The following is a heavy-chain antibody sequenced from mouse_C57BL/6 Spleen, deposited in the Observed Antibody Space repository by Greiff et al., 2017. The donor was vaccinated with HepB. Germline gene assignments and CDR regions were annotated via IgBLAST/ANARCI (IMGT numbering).Heavy chain of an antibody. CDR3: VYGSSYEYFDY. J-gene: IGHJ2*01. Sequence: QVQLQQSGPELVKPGASVKLSCKASGYTFPSYDINWVKQRPGQGLEWIGWIYPRDGSTKYNEKLKGKATLTVDPSSSTAYMALHSLTSEDSAVYFSVYGSSYEYFDYWGQGTTLTVSS. V-gene: IGHV1-85*01. D-gene: IGHD1-1*01. CDR2: IYPRDGST. CDR1: GYTFPSYD.